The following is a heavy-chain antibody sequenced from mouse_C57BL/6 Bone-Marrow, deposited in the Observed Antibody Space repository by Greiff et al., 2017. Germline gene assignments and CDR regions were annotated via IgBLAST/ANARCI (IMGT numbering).Heavy chain of an antibody. D-gene: IGHD1-1*01. CDR2: IHPNSGST. CDR3: AREVPSVERYFDY. J-gene: IGHJ2*01. CDR1: GYTFTSYW. Sequence: QVQLKESGAELVKPGASVKLSCTASGYTFTSYWMHWVKQRPGQGLEWIGMIHPNSGSTNYNEKFKSKATMTVDKSSSTAYMQLSSLTSEDSAVYYCAREVPSVERYFDYWGQGTTLTVSS. V-gene: IGHV1-64*01.